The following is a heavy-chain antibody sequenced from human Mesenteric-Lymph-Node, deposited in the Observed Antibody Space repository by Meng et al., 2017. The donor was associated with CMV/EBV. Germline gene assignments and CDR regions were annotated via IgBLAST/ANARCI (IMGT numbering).Heavy chain of an antibody. V-gene: IGHV3-74*01. Sequence: GESLKISCAASGFTFSDYSMNWVRQAPGKGLVWVSRINSDGSSTSYADSVKGRFTISRDNAKNTLYLQMNSLRAEDTAVYYCARDRGGSYNYWGQGTLVTVSS. CDR1: GFTFSDYS. CDR3: ARDRGGSYNY. D-gene: IGHD1-26*01. J-gene: IGHJ4*02. CDR2: INSDGSST.